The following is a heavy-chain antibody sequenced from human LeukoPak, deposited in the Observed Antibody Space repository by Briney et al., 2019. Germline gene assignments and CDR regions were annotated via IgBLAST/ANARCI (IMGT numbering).Heavy chain of an antibody. CDR3: AKAQDMGADYDFWSGYYNYYYYGMDV. V-gene: IGHV3-23*01. Sequence: GGSLRLSCAASGFTFSSYAMSWVRQAPGKGLEWVSAISGSGGSTFYADSVKGRFTISRDNSKNTLYLQMNSLRAEDTAVYYCAKAQDMGADYDFWSGYYNYYYYGMDVWGQGTTVTVSS. D-gene: IGHD3-3*01. CDR2: ISGSGGST. J-gene: IGHJ6*02. CDR1: GFTFSSYA.